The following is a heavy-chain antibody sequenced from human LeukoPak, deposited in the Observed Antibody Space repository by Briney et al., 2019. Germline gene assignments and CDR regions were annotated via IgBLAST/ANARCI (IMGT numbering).Heavy chain of an antibody. CDR3: AREGGPYRPLDY. CDR2: VNLQGST. CDR1: GGSISNTNW. V-gene: IGHV4-4*02. Sequence: SGTLSLTCGVSGGSISNTNWWNWVRQPPGEGLEWIGEVNLQGSTNYNPSPKSRVAISVDKSENHISLKLTSVTAADTAVYYCAREGGPYRPLDYSGQGTLVTVAS. J-gene: IGHJ4*02.